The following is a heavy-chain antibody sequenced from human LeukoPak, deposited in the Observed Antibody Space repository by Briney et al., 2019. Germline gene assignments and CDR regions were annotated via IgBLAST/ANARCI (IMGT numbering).Heavy chain of an antibody. CDR1: GFTFSSYW. D-gene: IGHD3-10*01. CDR3: ARDRQDYYGSGLDY. V-gene: IGHV3-7*01. Sequence: PGGSLRLSCAASGFTFSSYWMSWVRQAAGKGLEWVANIKQDRSEKYYVDSVKGRFTISRDNAKNSLYLQMNSLRAEDTAVYYCARDRQDYYGSGLDYWGQGTLVTVSS. J-gene: IGHJ4*02. CDR2: IKQDRSEK.